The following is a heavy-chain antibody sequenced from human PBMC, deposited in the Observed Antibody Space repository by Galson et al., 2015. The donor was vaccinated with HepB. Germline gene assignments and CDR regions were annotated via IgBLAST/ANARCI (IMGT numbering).Heavy chain of an antibody. CDR2: INSDGSST. CDR1: GFTFSSYW. V-gene: IGHV3-74*01. CDR3: ARGGPRYCSGGSCFPFDY. Sequence: SLRLSCAAAGFTFSSYWMHWVRQAPGKGLVWVSRINSDGSSTSYADSVKGRFTISRDNAKNTLYLQMNSLRAEDTAVYYCARGGPRYCSGGSCFPFDYWGQGTLVTVSS. D-gene: IGHD2-15*01. J-gene: IGHJ4*02.